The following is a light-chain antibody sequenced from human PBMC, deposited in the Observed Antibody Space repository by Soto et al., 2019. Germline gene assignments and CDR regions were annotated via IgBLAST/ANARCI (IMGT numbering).Light chain of an antibody. CDR2: RNN. CDR1: SSNSGSNY. V-gene: IGLV1-47*01. Sequence: QSVLTQPPSASGTPGQRVTISCSGSSSNSGSNYVYWYQQLPGTAPKLLIYRNNQRPSGVPDRFSGSKSGTSASLAISGLRSEDEADYYCAAGDDSLSGHVVFGGVTKLTVL. CDR3: AAGDDSLSGHVV. J-gene: IGLJ2*01.